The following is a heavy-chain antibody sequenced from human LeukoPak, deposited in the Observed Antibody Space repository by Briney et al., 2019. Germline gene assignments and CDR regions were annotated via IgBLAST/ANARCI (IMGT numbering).Heavy chain of an antibody. CDR1: GFTFSNCE. J-gene: IGHJ4*02. CDR3: ARVSGRGWHFDY. V-gene: IGHV3-48*03. Sequence: GGSLRLSCAPSGFTFSNCEMNWVRQAPGKGLEWVSFISTSGSLIYYADSVKGRFTISRDNAKNSLYLQMNGLRAEDTAIYYCARVSGRGWHFDYWGQGTLVTVSS. CDR2: ISTSGSLI. D-gene: IGHD1-26*01.